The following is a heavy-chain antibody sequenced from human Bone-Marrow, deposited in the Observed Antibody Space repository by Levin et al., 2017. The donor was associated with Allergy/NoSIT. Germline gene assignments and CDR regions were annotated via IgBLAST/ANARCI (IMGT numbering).Heavy chain of an antibody. CDR1: GFIFSNYG. D-gene: IGHD1-26*01. CDR2: ISSDGINK. V-gene: IGHV3-30*18. Sequence: PGGSLRLSCATSGFIFSNYGMHWVRQAPGKGLEWVAVISSDGINKYYADSVKGRFTISRDNSKNTLSLQMNSLRPEDTAMYYCAKQGSVAYYYYYYGMDVWGQGTTVTVSS. J-gene: IGHJ6*02. CDR3: AKQGSVAYYYYYYGMDV.